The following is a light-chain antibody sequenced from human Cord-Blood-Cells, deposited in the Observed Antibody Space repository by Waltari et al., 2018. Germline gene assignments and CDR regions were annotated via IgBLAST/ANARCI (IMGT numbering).Light chain of an antibody. J-gene: IGLJ1*01. CDR3: QTWGTGIHV. CDR2: LNSDGSH. Sequence: QLVLTQSPSASASLGASVKLTCTLSSGHSSYAIAWHQQQPEKGPRYLMKLNSDGSHSKGDGIPDRFSGSSSGAERYLTISSLQSGDEADYYCQTWGTGIHVFGTGTKVTVL. V-gene: IGLV4-69*01. CDR1: SGHSSYA.